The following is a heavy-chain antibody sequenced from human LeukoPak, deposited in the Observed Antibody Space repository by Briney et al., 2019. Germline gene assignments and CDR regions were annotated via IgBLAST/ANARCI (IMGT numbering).Heavy chain of an antibody. CDR3: ASPKGGYYNSRGYLGLDY. CDR1: GYTFTSYY. CDR2: INPSGGST. D-gene: IGHD3-22*01. J-gene: IGHJ4*02. V-gene: IGHV1-46*01. Sequence: ASVKVSCKASGYTFTSYYMHWVRQAPGQGLEWMGIINPSGGSTSYAQKFQGRVTMTRDTSTSTVYMELSSLRSEYTAVYYCASPKGGYYNSRGYLGLDYWGQGTLVTV.